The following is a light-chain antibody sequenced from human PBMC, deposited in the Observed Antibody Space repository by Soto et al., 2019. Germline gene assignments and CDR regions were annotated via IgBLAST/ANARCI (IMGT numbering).Light chain of an antibody. J-gene: IGKJ1*01. V-gene: IGKV1-5*01. CDR3: QQYDSYSSGP. CDR1: QTINSW. CDR2: DAS. Sequence: DLPMTPSPSTLPASVGARVTITCRASQTINSWLAWYQQKPGKAPKVLIFDASSLKTGVPSRFSGSGSGTEFTLTISNLQPDDFATYYCQQYDSYSSGPFGQGAKV.